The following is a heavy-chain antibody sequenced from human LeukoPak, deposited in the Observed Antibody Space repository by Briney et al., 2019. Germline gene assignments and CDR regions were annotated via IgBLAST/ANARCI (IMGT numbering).Heavy chain of an antibody. J-gene: IGHJ4*02. CDR2: ISGSGGST. V-gene: IGHV3-23*01. D-gene: IGHD3-16*01. Sequence: QPGGSLRLSCAASGFTVDSNYLSWVRQAPGKGLEWVSAISGSGGSTYYADSVKGRFTISRDNSKNTLYLQMNSLRAEDTAVYYCAKTPGLRTPFDDWGQGTLVTVSS. CDR3: AKTPGLRTPFDD. CDR1: GFTVDSNY.